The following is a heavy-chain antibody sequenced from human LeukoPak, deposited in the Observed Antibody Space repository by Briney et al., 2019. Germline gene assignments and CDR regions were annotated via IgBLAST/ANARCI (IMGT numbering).Heavy chain of an antibody. Sequence: QPGGSLRLSCAASGFTVSGNYMSWVRQAPGKGLEWVSVIYSGGSTYYADSVKGRFTISRDNSKNTLYLQMNSLRAEDTAVYYCARGPYGSSGTSDAFDIWGQGTMVTVSS. D-gene: IGHD3-10*01. J-gene: IGHJ3*02. CDR1: GFTVSGNY. V-gene: IGHV3-53*01. CDR3: ARGPYGSSGTSDAFDI. CDR2: IYSGGST.